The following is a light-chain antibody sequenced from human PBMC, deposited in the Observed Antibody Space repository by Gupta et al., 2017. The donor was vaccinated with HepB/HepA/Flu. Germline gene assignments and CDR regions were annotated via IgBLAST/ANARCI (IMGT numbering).Light chain of an antibody. CDR3: AAWYDSLSGPV. J-gene: IGLJ2*01. V-gene: IGLV1-47*01. CDR2: RNN. Sequence: IYGQRVTISCSGSSSNIGSNYVYWYQQLPGTAPKLLIYRNNQRPSGVPDRFSGSKSGTSASLAISGLRSEDEADYHCAAWYDSLSGPVFGGGTKLTV. CDR1: SSNIGSNY.